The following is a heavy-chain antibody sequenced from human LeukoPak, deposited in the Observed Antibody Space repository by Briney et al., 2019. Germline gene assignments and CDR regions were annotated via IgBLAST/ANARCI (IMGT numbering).Heavy chain of an antibody. Sequence: SETLSLTCTVSGGSINNRSYYWGWIRQPPGQGLQWIGTTYYSGSTFHSSSLKSRIIISLDTSKNQFSLKLRSVTAADTAVYYCARIYYDSSGYSIAHRYYYMDVWGSGTTVIVSS. CDR3: ARIYYDSSGYSIAHRYYYMDV. V-gene: IGHV4-39*07. CDR2: TYYSGST. D-gene: IGHD3-22*01. CDR1: GGSINNRSYY. J-gene: IGHJ6*03.